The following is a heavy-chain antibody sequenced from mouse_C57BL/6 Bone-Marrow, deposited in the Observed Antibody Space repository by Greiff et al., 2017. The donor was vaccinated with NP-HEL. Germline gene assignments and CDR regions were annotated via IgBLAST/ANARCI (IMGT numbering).Heavy chain of an antibody. D-gene: IGHD3-1*01. CDR2: INPYNGGT. CDR1: GYTFTDYY. J-gene: IGHJ2*01. V-gene: IGHV1-19*01. Sequence: VQLQQSGPVLVKPGASVKMSCKASGYTFTDYYMNWVKQSHGKSLEWIGVINPYNGGTSYNQQFQGKATLTVDKSSSTAYMELNSLTSVDSTVYYCARSGALYYFDYWGQGTTLTVSS. CDR3: ARSGALYYFDY.